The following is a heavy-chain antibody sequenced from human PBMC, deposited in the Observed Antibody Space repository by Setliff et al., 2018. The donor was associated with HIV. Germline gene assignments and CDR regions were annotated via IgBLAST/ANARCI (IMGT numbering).Heavy chain of an antibody. CDR2: IFYSGST. J-gene: IGHJ5*02. CDR3: ARGAELLWFDP. Sequence: SLTCAVYGGSFSGYYWSWIRQPPGEGLEWIGYIFYSGSTNYNPSLKSRVTISVDTSKNQFSLKLSSVTAADTAVYYCARGAELLWFDPWGQGALVTVS. D-gene: IGHD3-10*01. V-gene: IGHV4-59*01. CDR1: GGSFSGYY.